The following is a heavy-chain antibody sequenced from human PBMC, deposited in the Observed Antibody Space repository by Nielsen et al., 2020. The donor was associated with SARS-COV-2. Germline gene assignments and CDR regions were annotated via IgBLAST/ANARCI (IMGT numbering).Heavy chain of an antibody. CDR2: ISWNSGSI. CDR1: GFTFDDYA. CDR3: AKDIAPGEQWLVRAFDI. V-gene: IGHV3-9*01. Sequence: SLKISCAASGFTFDDYAMHWVRQAPGKGLEWVSGISWNSGSIGYADSVKGRFTISRDNAKNSLYLQMNSLRAEDTALYYCAKDIAPGEQWLVRAFDIWGQGTMVTVSS. J-gene: IGHJ3*02. D-gene: IGHD6-19*01.